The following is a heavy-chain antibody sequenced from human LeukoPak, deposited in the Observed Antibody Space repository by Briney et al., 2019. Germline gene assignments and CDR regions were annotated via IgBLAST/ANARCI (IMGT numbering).Heavy chain of an antibody. CDR3: AKGRGSSWFTSSYSMDV. V-gene: IGHV3-23*01. D-gene: IGHD6-13*01. CDR1: GFTFSFSA. CDR2: ISGSGGSS. Sequence: HTGGSLRLSCAASGFTFSFSAMTWVRQPPGKGLEWVSPISGSGGSSYYADSVKGRFTISRDNSKNTLYLQMNSLRAKDTAVYYCAKGRGSSWFTSSYSMDVWGKGTTVTVSS. J-gene: IGHJ6*03.